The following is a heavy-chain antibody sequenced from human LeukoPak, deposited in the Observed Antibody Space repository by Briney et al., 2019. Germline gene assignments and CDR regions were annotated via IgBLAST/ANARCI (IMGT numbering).Heavy chain of an antibody. D-gene: IGHD3-10*01. CDR1: GFTFSSYS. CDR3: AKDMGSGDPYYYYYYGMDV. J-gene: IGHJ6*02. Sequence: GGSLRLSCAASGFTFSSYSMNWVRQAPGKGLEWVSGISWNSGSIDYADSVKGRFTISRDNAKNSLYLQMNSLRAEDTALYYCAKDMGSGDPYYYYYYGMDVWGQGTAVTVSS. V-gene: IGHV3-9*01. CDR2: ISWNSGSI.